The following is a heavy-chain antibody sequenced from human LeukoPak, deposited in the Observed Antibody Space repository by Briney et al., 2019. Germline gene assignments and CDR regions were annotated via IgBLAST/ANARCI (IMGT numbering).Heavy chain of an antibody. J-gene: IGHJ4*02. Sequence: SETLSLTCAVYGGSFSGYYWSWIRQPPGKGLEWSGEINHSGSTNYNPSLKSRVTISVDTSKNQFSLKLSSVTAADTAVYYCARGKPRFIAAAGGIDYWGQGTLVTVSS. CDR3: ARGKPRFIAAAGGIDY. D-gene: IGHD6-13*01. CDR2: INHSGST. V-gene: IGHV4-34*01. CDR1: GGSFSGYY.